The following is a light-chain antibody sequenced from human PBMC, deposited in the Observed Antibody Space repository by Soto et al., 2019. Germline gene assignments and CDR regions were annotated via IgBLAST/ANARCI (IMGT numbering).Light chain of an antibody. CDR3: AAWDDSLSGRV. CDR2: EVS. Sequence: QSALTQPPSASGSPGQSVTISCTGTSSDVGGYNYVSWYQQHPGKAPKLMIYEVSKRPSGVPDRFSGSKSGSTASLTVSGLQAEDEADYYCAAWDDSLSGRVFGGGTKLTVL. J-gene: IGLJ3*02. V-gene: IGLV2-8*01. CDR1: SSDVGGYNY.